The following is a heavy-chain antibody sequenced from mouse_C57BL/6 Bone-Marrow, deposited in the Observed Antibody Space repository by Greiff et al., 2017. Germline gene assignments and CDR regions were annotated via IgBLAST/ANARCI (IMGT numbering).Heavy chain of an antibody. Sequence: VQLQQSGPELVKPGASVKISCKASGYAFSSSWMNWVKQRPGKGLEWIGRIYPGDGDTYYNEKFKGKATLTADKSSSTAYMELRSLTSEDSAVYFCAGVWSSWFAYWGQGTLVTVSA. CDR1: GYAFSSSW. J-gene: IGHJ3*01. D-gene: IGHD2-10*02. V-gene: IGHV1-82*01. CDR3: AGVWSSWFAY. CDR2: IYPGDGDT.